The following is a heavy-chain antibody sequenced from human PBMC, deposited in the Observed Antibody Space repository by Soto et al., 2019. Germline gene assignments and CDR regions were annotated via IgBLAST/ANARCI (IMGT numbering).Heavy chain of an antibody. V-gene: IGHV3-7*03. CDR1: GFTFSDYW. CDR3: VKDGGYCSSSTCYAPRNHYFDS. CDR2: IKFDGSEK. Sequence: LRLSCEASGFTFSDYWMSWVRQAPGKGPEWVANIKFDGSEKQYVDSVRGRFTISRDNSRSSLSLQMNSLRAGDTAVYYCVKDGGYCSSSTCYAPRNHYFDSWGQGTLVTVS. D-gene: IGHD2-2*01. J-gene: IGHJ4*02.